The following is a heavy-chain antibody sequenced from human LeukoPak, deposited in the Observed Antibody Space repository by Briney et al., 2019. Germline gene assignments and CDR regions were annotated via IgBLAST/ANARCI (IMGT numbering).Heavy chain of an antibody. D-gene: IGHD2-15*01. Sequence: KPGGSLRLSCAASGFTFSSYSVNWGRQAPGKWLEWVSSISSSSSYIYYADSVKGRFTISSDNAKNSLYLQMNSLRAEDTAVYYCARDGSTVVVVAAIDYWGQGTLVTVSS. CDR2: ISSSSSYI. J-gene: IGHJ4*02. V-gene: IGHV3-21*01. CDR1: GFTFSSYS. CDR3: ARDGSTVVVVAAIDY.